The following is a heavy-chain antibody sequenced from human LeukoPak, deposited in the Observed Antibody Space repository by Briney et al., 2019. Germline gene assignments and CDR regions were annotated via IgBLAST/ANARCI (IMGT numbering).Heavy chain of an antibody. CDR1: GGSFSGYY. J-gene: IGHJ4*02. CDR2: INHSGST. Sequence: TSETLSLTCAVYGGSFSGYYWSWIRQPPGKGLGWIGEINHSGSTNYNPSLKSRVTISVDTSKNQFSLKLSPVTAADTAVYYCARALKMATTPFDYWGQGTLVTVSP. D-gene: IGHD5-24*01. CDR3: ARALKMATTPFDY. V-gene: IGHV4-34*01.